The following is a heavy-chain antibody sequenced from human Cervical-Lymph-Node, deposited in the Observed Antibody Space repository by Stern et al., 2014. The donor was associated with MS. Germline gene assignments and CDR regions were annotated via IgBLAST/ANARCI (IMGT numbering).Heavy chain of an antibody. CDR2: INANSGGT. V-gene: IGHV1-2*06. CDR1: GNTFTGHY. Sequence: QVQLVESGAEVRKPGASVKVSCKASGNTFTGHYMFWVRQAPGQGLEWMGRINANSGGTDYSQRFQGRVTMTWDMSINTSYMELSSLRPDDTAVYYCARDKGVVSRYWGLYDYYYALDVWGQGTTVIVSS. D-gene: IGHD7-27*01. CDR3: ARDKGVVSRYWGLYDYYYALDV. J-gene: IGHJ6*02.